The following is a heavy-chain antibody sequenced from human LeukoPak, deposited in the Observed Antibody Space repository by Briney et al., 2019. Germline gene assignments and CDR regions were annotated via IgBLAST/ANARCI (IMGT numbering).Heavy chain of an antibody. CDR3: AKDRVAVADGVNDY. CDR2: INPSDGST. CDR1: GYTFTTYY. Sequence: ASVKVSCKASGYTFTTYYIHWVRQAPGQGLEWMGIINPSDGSTSYAQKFQGRVTMTRVTSTSTVYMELSSLRSEDTAVYYCAKDRVAVADGVNDYWGQGTLVTVSS. D-gene: IGHD6-19*01. V-gene: IGHV1-46*01. J-gene: IGHJ4*02.